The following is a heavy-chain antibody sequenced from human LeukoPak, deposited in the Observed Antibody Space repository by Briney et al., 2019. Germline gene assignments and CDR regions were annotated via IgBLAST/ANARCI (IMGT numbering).Heavy chain of an antibody. V-gene: IGHV1-2*02. CDR3: ARLSSRSSWYPADY. Sequence: ASVKVSCKASGGTFSSYAISWVRQAPGQGLEWMGRIIPNSGGTNYAQKFQGRVTMTRDTSISTAYMELSRLRSDDTAVYYCARLSSRSSWYPADYWGQGTLVTVSS. J-gene: IGHJ4*02. CDR1: GGTFSSYA. CDR2: IIPNSGGT. D-gene: IGHD6-13*01.